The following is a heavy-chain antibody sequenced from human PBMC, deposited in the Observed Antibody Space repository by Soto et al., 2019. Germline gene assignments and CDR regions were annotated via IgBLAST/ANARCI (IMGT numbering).Heavy chain of an antibody. D-gene: IGHD3-3*01. V-gene: IGHV4-30-4*01. CDR2: IYYSGST. CDR1: GGSISSGDYY. Sequence: QVQLQESGPGLVKPSQTLSLACTVSGGSISSGDYYWSWIRQPPGKGLEWIGYIYYSGSTYYNPSLKSRVTISVDTSKNPFSLKLSSVTAADTAVYYCARNVKDFWRANWFDPWGQGTLVTVSS. J-gene: IGHJ5*02. CDR3: ARNVKDFWRANWFDP.